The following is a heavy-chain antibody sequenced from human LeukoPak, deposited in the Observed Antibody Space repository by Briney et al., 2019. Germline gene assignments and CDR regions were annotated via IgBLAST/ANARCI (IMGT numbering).Heavy chain of an antibody. Sequence: ASVKVSCKVSGYTLTELSMHWVRQAPGKGLEWMGGFDPEDGETIYAQKFQGRVTMTEDTSTDTAYMELSSLRSEDTAVYYCARGYSSSSYFDYWGQGTLVTVSS. V-gene: IGHV1-24*01. J-gene: IGHJ4*02. CDR2: FDPEDGET. CDR3: ARGYSSSSYFDY. D-gene: IGHD6-6*01. CDR1: GYTLTELS.